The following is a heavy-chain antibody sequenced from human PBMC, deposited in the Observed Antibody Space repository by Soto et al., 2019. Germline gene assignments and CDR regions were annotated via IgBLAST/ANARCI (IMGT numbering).Heavy chain of an antibody. CDR1: GCTFSSYF. CDR3: ARTYVPGIAGFDP. V-gene: IGHV3-74*01. D-gene: IGHD1-1*01. J-gene: IGHJ5*02. CDR2: MSGDGKTI. Sequence: GGSPRLSCAASGCTFSSYFMHWVRQVPGEGLVWVSRMSGDGKTIIYADSVKGRFTISRDNAKNTLYLQMNSLRVEDTAVYYWARTYVPGIAGFDPWGQGTLVTVSS.